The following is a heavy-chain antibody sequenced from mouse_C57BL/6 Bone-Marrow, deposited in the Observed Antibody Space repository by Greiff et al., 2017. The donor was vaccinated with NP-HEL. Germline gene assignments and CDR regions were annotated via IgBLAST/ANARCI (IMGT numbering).Heavy chain of an antibody. J-gene: IGHJ3*01. CDR2: INPNNGGT. Sequence: VQLQQSGPELVKPGASVKISCKASGYTFTDYYMNWVKQSHGKSLEWIGDINPNNGGTSYNQKFKGKATLTVDKSSSTAYMELRSLTSEDSAVYYCARRMDYYGSSFAYWGQGTLVTVSA. CDR3: ARRMDYYGSSFAY. V-gene: IGHV1-26*01. D-gene: IGHD1-1*01. CDR1: GYTFTDYY.